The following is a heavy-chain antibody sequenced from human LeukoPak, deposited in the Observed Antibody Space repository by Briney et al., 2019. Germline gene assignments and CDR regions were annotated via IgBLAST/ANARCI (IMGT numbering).Heavy chain of an antibody. CDR2: IYYSGST. V-gene: IGHV4-59*08. J-gene: IGHJ6*02. D-gene: IGHD3-10*02. Sequence: SETLSLTCTVSGVSISSYYWSWIRQPPGKGLEWIGYIYYSGSTNYNPSLKSRVTISVDTSKNQFSLKLSSVTAADTAVYYCARHNDYYVVGGMDVWGQGTTVTVSS. CDR3: ARHNDYYVVGGMDV. CDR1: GVSISSYY.